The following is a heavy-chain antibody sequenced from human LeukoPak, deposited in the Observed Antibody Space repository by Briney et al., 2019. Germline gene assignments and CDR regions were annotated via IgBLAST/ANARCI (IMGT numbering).Heavy chain of an antibody. CDR3: ARGGLRRQWLTKGIDY. CDR1: GFIFSSYA. Sequence: KPGGSLRLSCAASGFIFSSYAMSWIRQPPGKGLEWIGEINHSGSTNYNPSLKSRVTISVDTSKNQFSLKLSSVTAADTAVYYCARGGLRRQWLTKGIDYWGQGTLVTVSS. CDR2: INHSGST. V-gene: IGHV4-34*01. D-gene: IGHD6-19*01. J-gene: IGHJ4*02.